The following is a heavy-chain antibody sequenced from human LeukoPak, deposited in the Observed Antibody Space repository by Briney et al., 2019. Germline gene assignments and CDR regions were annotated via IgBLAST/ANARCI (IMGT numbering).Heavy chain of an antibody. V-gene: IGHV3-23*01. Sequence: PGGSLRLSCAACGFTFSKYAMSWVRQDPGKGLEWVSAISGSDGNTFYADSVKGRFTISRDNSKNTLSLQMNSLRLEDTALYYCAKDSSVPYGITDWGQGTLVTVSS. J-gene: IGHJ4*02. CDR3: AKDSSVPYGITD. CDR2: ISGSDGNT. CDR1: GFTFSKYA. D-gene: IGHD4-17*01.